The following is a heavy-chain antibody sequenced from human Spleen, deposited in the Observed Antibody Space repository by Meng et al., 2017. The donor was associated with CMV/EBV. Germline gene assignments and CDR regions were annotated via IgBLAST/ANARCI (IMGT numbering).Heavy chain of an antibody. CDR2: IFYSGST. CDR3: ARDGCSSSSCYRSWFDP. D-gene: IGHD2-2*02. V-gene: IGHV4-39*07. J-gene: IGHJ5*02. CDR1: GGSISSSSYY. Sequence: GSLRLSCTVSGGSISSSSYYWGWIRQPPGKGLEWIGNIFYSGSTYYNPSLKSRVTISVDTSKNQFSLRLSSVTAADTAVYYCARDGCSSSSCYRSWFDPWGQGTLVTVSS.